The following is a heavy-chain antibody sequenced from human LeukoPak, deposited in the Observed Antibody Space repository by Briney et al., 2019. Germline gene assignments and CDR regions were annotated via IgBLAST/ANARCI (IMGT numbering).Heavy chain of an antibody. Sequence: AGGSLRLSCAASGFTFSTYDMHWVRQAPGKGLEWVAIILSDGSNKHYADSVKGRFTISRDNSKNTLFLQMNSLRAEDTAVYYCARDNNYAMGLWGQGTTVTVSS. CDR2: ILSDGSNK. V-gene: IGHV3-30*03. CDR1: GFTFSTYD. J-gene: IGHJ6*02. CDR3: ARDNNYAMGL.